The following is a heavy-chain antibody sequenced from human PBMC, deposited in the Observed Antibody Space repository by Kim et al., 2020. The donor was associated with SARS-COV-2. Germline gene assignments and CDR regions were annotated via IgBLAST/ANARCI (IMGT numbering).Heavy chain of an antibody. Sequence: PPLKSRVTISVDTSKNQFSLKLSSVTAADTAVYYCARRRGTQFMANWFDPWGQGTLVTVSS. CDR3: ARRRGTQFMANWFDP. V-gene: IGHV4-31*02. J-gene: IGHJ5*02. D-gene: IGHD3-16*01.